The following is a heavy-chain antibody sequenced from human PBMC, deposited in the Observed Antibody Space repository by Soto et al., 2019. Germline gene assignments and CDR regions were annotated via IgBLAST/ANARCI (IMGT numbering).Heavy chain of an antibody. D-gene: IGHD1-26*01. CDR1: GDSISSSSLY. V-gene: IGHV4-39*01. J-gene: IGHJ1*01. CDR3: ARHGSNSGSYSEYFQY. Sequence: QLQLQESGPGLVKPSETVSLTCTVSGDSISSSSLYWGWIRQPPGKGLEWIGSIYNSGKTYYSPSLESRVTISVDTSKNQFSLKPSSVTAADTAVYYCARHGSNSGSYSEYFQYWGQGTLVAVSS. CDR2: IYNSGKT.